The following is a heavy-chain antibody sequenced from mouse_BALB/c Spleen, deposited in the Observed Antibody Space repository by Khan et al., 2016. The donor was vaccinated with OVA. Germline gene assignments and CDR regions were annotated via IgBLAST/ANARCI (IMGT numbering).Heavy chain of an antibody. Sequence: EVELVESGGDLVKPGGSLKLSCAASGFTFSTYGMSWVHQTPDKRLEWVATVSTGGGYTYYPDSVKGRFTISRDNAKNTLYLQMSSLKSEDTAMFSCARLAYYYDSEGFAYWGQGTLVTVSA. J-gene: IGHJ3*01. V-gene: IGHV5-6*01. CDR2: VSTGGGYT. D-gene: IGHD1-1*01. CDR3: ARLAYYYDSEGFAY. CDR1: GFTFSTYG.